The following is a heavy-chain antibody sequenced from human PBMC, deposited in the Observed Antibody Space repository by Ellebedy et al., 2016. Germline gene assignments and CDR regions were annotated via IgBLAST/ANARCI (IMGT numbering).Heavy chain of an antibody. CDR3: ARAVTTFHDGFDL. CDR2: IDIAGAT. V-gene: IGHV3-13*01. J-gene: IGHJ3*01. D-gene: IGHD4-17*01. CDR1: GFPFSTYD. Sequence: GESLKISXAASGFPFSTYDMHWVRQTTGNGLEWVSAIDIAGATFYPGSVMGRFTISRENAKNSLYLQMNSLRAGDTAVYYCARAVTTFHDGFDLWGQGTMVTVSS.